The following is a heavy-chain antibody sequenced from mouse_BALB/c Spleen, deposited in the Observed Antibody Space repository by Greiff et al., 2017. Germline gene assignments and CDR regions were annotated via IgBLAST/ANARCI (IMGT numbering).Heavy chain of an antibody. CDR1: GYAFTNYL. CDR3: ARDYGSSLSWFAY. J-gene: IGHJ3*01. CDR2: INPGSGGT. V-gene: IGHV1-54*01. D-gene: IGHD1-1*01. Sequence: VMLVESGAELVRPGTSVKVSCKASGYAFTNYLIEWVKQRPGQGLEWIGVINPGSGGTNYNEKFKGKATLTADKSSSTAYMQLSSLTSDDSAVYFCARDYGSSLSWFAYWGQGTLVTVSA.